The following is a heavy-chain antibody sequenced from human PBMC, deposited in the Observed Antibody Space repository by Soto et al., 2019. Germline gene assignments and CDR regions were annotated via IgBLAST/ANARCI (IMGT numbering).Heavy chain of an antibody. D-gene: IGHD2-15*01. CDR2: ISYDGSNK. V-gene: IGHV3-30*18. CDR1: GFTFSSYG. CDR3: AKDLFSRRYCSGGSCYGVDY. Sequence: QVQLVESGGGVVQPGRSLRLSCAASGFTFSSYGMHWVRQAPGKGLEWVAVISYDGSNKYYADSVKGRFTISRDNSKNTLYLQMHSLRAEDTAVYYCAKDLFSRRYCSGGSCYGVDYWGQGTLVTVSS. J-gene: IGHJ4*02.